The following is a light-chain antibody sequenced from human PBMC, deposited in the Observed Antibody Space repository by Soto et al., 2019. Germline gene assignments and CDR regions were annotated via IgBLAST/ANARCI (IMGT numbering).Light chain of an antibody. Sequence: DIQMTQSPSSLSASVGDRVTITCQASQDISSYLNWYQQKPGKAPKLLIYEASNLEIGVPSRFSGSGSGTHFSLTISSLQPEDIATYYCQQYANLPPITFGPGTKVNIK. CDR1: QDISSY. CDR3: QQYANLPPIT. V-gene: IGKV1-33*01. CDR2: EAS. J-gene: IGKJ3*01.